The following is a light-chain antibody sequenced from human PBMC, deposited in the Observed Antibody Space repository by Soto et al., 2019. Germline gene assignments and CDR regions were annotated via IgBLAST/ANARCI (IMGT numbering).Light chain of an antibody. V-gene: IGKV1-39*01. CDR1: QTISSY. J-gene: IGKJ3*01. CDR2: AAS. CDR3: QQIYIRFP. Sequence: DIQMTQSPSSLSAFVGDRVTITCLSSQTISSYLNWYQQKPGKAPKVLIYAASYLQTGVSSRFSGRGSGTDFSLTIESLQPEDAATYYCQQIYIRFPFGPGTKVDI.